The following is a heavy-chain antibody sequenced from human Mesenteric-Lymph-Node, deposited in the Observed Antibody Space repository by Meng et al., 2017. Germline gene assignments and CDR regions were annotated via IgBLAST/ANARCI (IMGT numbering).Heavy chain of an antibody. CDR2: IYYSGST. D-gene: IGHD4-17*01. J-gene: IGHJ5*02. V-gene: IGHV4-39*07. CDR3: ARDTVTTGVDP. CDR1: GGSISSSSYY. Sequence: SETLSLTCTVSGGSISSSSYYWGWIRQPPGMGLEWIGSIYYSGSTYYNPSLKSRVTISVDTSKNQFSLKLSSVTAADTAVYYCARDTVTTGVDPWGQGTLVTVSS.